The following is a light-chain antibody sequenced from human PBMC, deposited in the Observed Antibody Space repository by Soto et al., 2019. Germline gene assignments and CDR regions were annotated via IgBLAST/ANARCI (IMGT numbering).Light chain of an antibody. CDR2: KAS. J-gene: IGKJ2*03. Sequence: DIQMTQSPSTLSASVGDRVIITCRASQSISSWLAWYQQKPGKAPKLLIYKASSLESGVPSRFSGSGSGTEFTLTISSLQPDDFATYYCQQYKTYPVSFGQGTKLEIK. V-gene: IGKV1-5*03. CDR3: QQYKTYPVS. CDR1: QSISSW.